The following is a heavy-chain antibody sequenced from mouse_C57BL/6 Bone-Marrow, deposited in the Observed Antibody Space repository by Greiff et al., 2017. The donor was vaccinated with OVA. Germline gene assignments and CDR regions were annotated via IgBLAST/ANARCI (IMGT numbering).Heavy chain of an antibody. CDR1: GFNIKDDY. J-gene: IGHJ3*01. CDR2: IDPENGDT. CDR3: TRLYVGYLFAY. Sequence: EVQLQQSGAELVRPGASVKLSCTASGFNIKDDYMHWVKQRPEQGLEWIGWIDPENGDTEYASKFQGKATITADTSSNTAYLQLSSLTSEDTAVDYCTRLYVGYLFAYWGQGTLVTVSA. V-gene: IGHV14-4*01. D-gene: IGHD2-3*01.